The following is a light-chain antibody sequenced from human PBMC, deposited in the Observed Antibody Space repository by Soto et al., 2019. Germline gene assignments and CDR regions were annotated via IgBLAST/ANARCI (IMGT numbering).Light chain of an antibody. J-gene: IGLJ2*01. CDR2: RNN. Sequence: QSVLTQPPSASGTPGQRVIISCSGSSSNIGSNYVYWYQQLPGTAPKLLISRNNQRPSGVPDRFSGSKSGTSASLAISGLRSEDEADYYCAAWDDSLSVVFGGGTKLTVL. CDR1: SSNIGSNY. V-gene: IGLV1-47*01. CDR3: AAWDDSLSVV.